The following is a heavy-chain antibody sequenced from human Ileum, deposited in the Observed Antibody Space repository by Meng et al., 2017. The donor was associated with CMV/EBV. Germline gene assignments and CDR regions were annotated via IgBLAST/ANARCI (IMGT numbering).Heavy chain of an antibody. Sequence: GCTFSGSARHWVRQDSGKGLEWVGRIRSKANSYATAYAASVKGRFTISRDDSKNTAYLQMNSLNTEDTAVYYCSRPLGDSSSSGFDYWGQGTLVTVSS. CDR1: GCTFSGSA. CDR3: SRPLGDSSSSGFDY. J-gene: IGHJ4*02. V-gene: IGHV3-73*01. CDR2: IRSKANSYAT. D-gene: IGHD6-6*01.